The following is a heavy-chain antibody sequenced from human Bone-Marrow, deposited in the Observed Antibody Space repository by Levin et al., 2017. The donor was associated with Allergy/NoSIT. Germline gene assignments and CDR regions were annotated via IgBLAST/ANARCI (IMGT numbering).Heavy chain of an antibody. J-gene: IGHJ4*02. CDR1: GLKFSDAW. CDR2: MKSRGSGGTI. Sequence: GESLKISCAVSGLKFSDAWMSWVRQAPGKGLEWVGRMKSRGSGGTIDDAAPVKGRFTISRDDSKNTLYLQMNSLKTEDTAVYYCAHDGSGYYRLNSWGQGTLVTVSS. D-gene: IGHD3-22*01. V-gene: IGHV3-15*01. CDR3: AHDGSGYYRLNS.